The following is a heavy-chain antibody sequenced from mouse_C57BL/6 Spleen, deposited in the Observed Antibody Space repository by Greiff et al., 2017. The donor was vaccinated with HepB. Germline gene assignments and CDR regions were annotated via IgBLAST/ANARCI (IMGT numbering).Heavy chain of an antibody. CDR2: IDPETGGT. CDR3: TRRDGYHWYFDV. CDR1: GYTFTDYD. D-gene: IGHD2-3*01. V-gene: IGHV1-15*01. J-gene: IGHJ1*03. Sequence: QVQLQQSGAELVRPGASVTLSCKASGYTFTDYDMHWVKQTPVHGLEWIGAIDPETGGTAYNQKFKGKAILTADKSSSTAYMELRSLTSEDSAVYYCTRRDGYHWYFDVWGTGTTVTVSS.